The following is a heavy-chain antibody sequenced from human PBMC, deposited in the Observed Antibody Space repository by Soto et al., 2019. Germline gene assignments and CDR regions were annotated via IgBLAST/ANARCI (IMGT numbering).Heavy chain of an antibody. Sequence: QLQLQESGPGLVKPSETLSLTCTVSGGSISSSSYYWGWIRQPPGKGLEWIGSIYYSGSTYYNPSLKSRATIPVDTPKDXSSXNXLSVTAADTAVYYCARHGSGTYYDDSSGYSGGYFDLWGRGTLVTVSS. CDR1: GGSISSSSYY. CDR3: ARHGSGTYYDDSSGYSGGYFDL. J-gene: IGHJ2*01. D-gene: IGHD3-22*01. V-gene: IGHV4-39*01. CDR2: IYYSGST.